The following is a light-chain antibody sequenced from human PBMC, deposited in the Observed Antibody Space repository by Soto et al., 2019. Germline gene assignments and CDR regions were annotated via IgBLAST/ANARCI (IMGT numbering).Light chain of an antibody. CDR2: EVS. Sequence: ALTQPPSASGSPGQSVTISCAGTSSDVGGYNYVSWYQQHPGKAPKFMIYEVSKRPSGVPDRFSGSKSGNTASLTVSGLQAEDEADYYCSSYAGSNNYVFGTGTKVTVL. CDR3: SSYAGSNNYV. J-gene: IGLJ1*01. V-gene: IGLV2-8*01. CDR1: SSDVGGYNY.